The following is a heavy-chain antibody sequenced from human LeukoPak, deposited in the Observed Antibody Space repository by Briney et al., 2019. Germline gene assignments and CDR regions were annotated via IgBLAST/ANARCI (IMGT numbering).Heavy chain of an antibody. Sequence: PSETLSLTCTVSGGSISSYYWSWIRQPPGKGLEWIGYIYYSGSTNYNPSLKSRVTISVDTSKNQFSLKLSSVTAADTAVYYCARGQGSGWFAYWGQGTLVTVSS. D-gene: IGHD6-19*01. J-gene: IGHJ4*02. V-gene: IGHV4-59*12. CDR2: IYYSGST. CDR1: GGSISSYY. CDR3: ARGQGSGWFAY.